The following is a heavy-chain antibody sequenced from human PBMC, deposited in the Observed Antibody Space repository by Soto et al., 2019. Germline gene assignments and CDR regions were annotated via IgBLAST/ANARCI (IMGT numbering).Heavy chain of an antibody. Sequence: QVQLVQSGAEVKKPGSSVKVSCKASGGTFNNHAINWVRQAPGQGLEWMGGIIPIFGTSNYAQKFQGRVTIAADDSTRTAYMQLSSLRSEDTGVYFGLRLKMRQITTIFRHQWFAPWCQGTLLTVSS. CDR2: IIPIFGTS. CDR1: GGTFNNHA. D-gene: IGHD3-22*01. J-gene: IGHJ5*02. CDR3: LRLKMRQITTIFRHQWFAP. V-gene: IGHV1-69*01.